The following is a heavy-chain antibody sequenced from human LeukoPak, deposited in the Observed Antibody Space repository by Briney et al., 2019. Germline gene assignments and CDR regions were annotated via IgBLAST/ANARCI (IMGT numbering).Heavy chain of an antibody. V-gene: IGHV4-59*01. CDR2: IYYSGST. CDR3: ARSPGERVNLDY. CDR1: GGSISSYY. J-gene: IGHJ4*02. D-gene: IGHD1-1*01. Sequence: PSETLSLTCTVSGGSISSYYWSWIRQPPGKGLEWIGYIYYSGSTNYNPSLKSRVTISVDTSKNQFSLKLSPVTAADTAVYYCARSPGERVNLDYWGQGTLVTVSS.